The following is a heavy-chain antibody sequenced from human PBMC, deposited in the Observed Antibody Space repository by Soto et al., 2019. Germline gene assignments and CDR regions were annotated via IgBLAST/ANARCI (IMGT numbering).Heavy chain of an antibody. CDR2: IHYSGTT. J-gene: IGHJ5*02. D-gene: IGHD1-26*01. V-gene: IGHV4-39*01. CDR1: GGSISSSIYY. Sequence: SETLSLTCTVSGGSISSSIYYWVWIGHPPGKGLEWIGSIHYSGTTYYNPSLKSRVTISVDTSKNQFSLKLRSVTAADTAVYYCARQSPDYLGSVGWFDPWGQGTLVTVSS. CDR3: ARQSPDYLGSVGWFDP.